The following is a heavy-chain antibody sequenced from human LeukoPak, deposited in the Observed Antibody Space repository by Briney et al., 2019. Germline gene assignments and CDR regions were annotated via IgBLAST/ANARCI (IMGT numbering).Heavy chain of an antibody. CDR3: ARANSSGWLPTLLSYLDP. Sequence: PSDPLSLPCTLSCGPIRSYFWSWLRQPPGKALEWCGYTYYSGSTNYNPSLKSRVTTSVDTSKNQFSLKLSSVTAADTAVYYCARANSSGWLPTLLSYLDPWGQGTLVTVSS. CDR2: TYYSGST. CDR1: CGPIRSYF. D-gene: IGHD6-19*01. V-gene: IGHV4-59*13. J-gene: IGHJ5*02.